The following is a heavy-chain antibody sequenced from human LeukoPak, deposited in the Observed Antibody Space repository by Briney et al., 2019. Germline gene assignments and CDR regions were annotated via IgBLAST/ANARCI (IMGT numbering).Heavy chain of an antibody. Sequence: GASVKVSCKVSGYTLTELSMHWVRQAPGQGLEWMGGFDPEDGETIYAQKFQGRVTMTEDTSTDTAYMELSSLRSEDTAVYYCATRRTGSGSYYSFDYWGQGTLVTVSS. V-gene: IGHV1-24*01. D-gene: IGHD3-10*01. CDR2: FDPEDGET. CDR1: GYTLTELS. CDR3: ATRRTGSGSYYSFDY. J-gene: IGHJ4*02.